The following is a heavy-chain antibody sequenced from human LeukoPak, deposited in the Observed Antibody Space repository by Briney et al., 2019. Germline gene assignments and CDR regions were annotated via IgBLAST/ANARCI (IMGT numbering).Heavy chain of an antibody. Sequence: GESLKISCKGSGYSFTSYWIGWVRQMPGKGLEWMGIIYPGDSDTRYSPSFQGQVTISADKSISTAYLQWSSLKASDTAMYYCARHSESSSGPLVFDYWGQGTLVTVSS. J-gene: IGHJ4*02. V-gene: IGHV5-51*01. D-gene: IGHD6-13*01. CDR1: GYSFTSYW. CDR3: ARHSESSSGPLVFDY. CDR2: IYPGDSDT.